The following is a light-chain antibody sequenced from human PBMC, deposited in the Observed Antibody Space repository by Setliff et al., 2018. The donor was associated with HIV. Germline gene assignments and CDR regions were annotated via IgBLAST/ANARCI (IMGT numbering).Light chain of an antibody. CDR3: QSYDRSLSGYV. CDR2: VNK. Sequence: QSALPQPPSVSGAPGQRVTISCTGSSSNIGAGYDVHWYQQLPGTAPKLLVFVNKRRPSGVPDRFSGSKSGTSAFLAITGLQADDEADYYCQSYDRSLSGYVFGTGTRSPS. V-gene: IGLV1-40*01. J-gene: IGLJ1*01. CDR1: SSNIGAGYD.